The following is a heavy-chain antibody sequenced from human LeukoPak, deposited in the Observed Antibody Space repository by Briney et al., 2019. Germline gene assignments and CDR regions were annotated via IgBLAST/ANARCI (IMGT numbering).Heavy chain of an antibody. J-gene: IGHJ5*02. CDR1: GYTFTSYG. D-gene: IGHD3-22*01. CDR3: ARDEARYSSGYYPNWFDP. Sequence: SVKVSCKASGYTFTSYGISWVRQAPGQGLGGMGCNSRYNGYTHYAHNLQGRVTMTTDTSTSTAYMELSSLRSDDTAVYYCARDEARYSSGYYPNWFDPWGQGTLVTVSS. V-gene: IGHV1-18*01. CDR2: NSRYNGYT.